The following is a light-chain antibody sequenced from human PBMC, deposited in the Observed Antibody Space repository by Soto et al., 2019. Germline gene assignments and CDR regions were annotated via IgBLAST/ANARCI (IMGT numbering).Light chain of an antibody. Sequence: EIVLTQSPGTLSLSLGERATLSCRASQSVSSSYLAWYQQKPGQAPRLLIYGASNRATGIPDRFSGSGSGTDFTLTISRVEPEDFAVYYCQHYGSSRTFGQGTKVEIK. J-gene: IGKJ1*01. CDR3: QHYGSSRT. CDR1: QSVSSSY. CDR2: GAS. V-gene: IGKV3-20*01.